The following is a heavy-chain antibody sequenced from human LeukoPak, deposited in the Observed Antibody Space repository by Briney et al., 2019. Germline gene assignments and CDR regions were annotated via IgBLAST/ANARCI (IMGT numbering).Heavy chain of an antibody. CDR2: IYIGGRT. CDR1: GFTVSGNY. J-gene: IGHJ4*02. CDR3: AREGVGYFFDY. D-gene: IGHD5-18*01. Sequence: GGSLRLSCAASGFTVSGNYVSWVRPAPGKGLEWVSVIYIGGRTYYADSVKGRFTISRDNSKNTLFLQMRGLRPEDTAVYYCAREGVGYFFDYWGQGALVTVSS. V-gene: IGHV3-53*05.